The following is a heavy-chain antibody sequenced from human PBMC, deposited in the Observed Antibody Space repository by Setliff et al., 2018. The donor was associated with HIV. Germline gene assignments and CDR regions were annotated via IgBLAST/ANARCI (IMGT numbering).Heavy chain of an antibody. CDR1: GVSFSGDY. CDR3: ARGRRYCSGCSCYVVGWYYYYYMDV. J-gene: IGHJ6*03. CDR2: VHPSGSI. V-gene: IGHV4-34*01. D-gene: IGHD2-15*01. Sequence: KPSETLSLTCAVSGVSFSGDYWSWVRQPPGKGLEWIAEVHPSGSINYNSSLKSRVTISVDTSKNQFSLNLSSLTAADTAVYYCARGRRYCSGCSCYVVGWYYYYYMDVWGKGTTVTVSS.